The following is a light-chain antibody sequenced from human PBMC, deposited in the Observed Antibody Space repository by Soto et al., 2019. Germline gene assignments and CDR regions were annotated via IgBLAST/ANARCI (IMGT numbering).Light chain of an antibody. CDR3: SSYTVSIAWV. Sequence: QAVVTQPASVSGSPGQSITISCTGTSSDVGGYDYVSWYQQYPGKAPKLLIYEVTNRPSGVSNRFSGSKSGNTASLTISGLQAEDEADYYCSSYTVSIAWVFGGGTKLTVL. J-gene: IGLJ3*02. CDR1: SSDVGGYDY. V-gene: IGLV2-14*01. CDR2: EVT.